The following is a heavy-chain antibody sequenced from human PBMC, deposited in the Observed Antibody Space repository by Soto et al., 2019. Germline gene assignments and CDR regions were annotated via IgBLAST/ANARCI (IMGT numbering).Heavy chain of an antibody. Sequence: GSLRLSCAASGFTFSSYGMHWVRQAPGKGLEWVAVIWYDGSNKYYADSVKGRFTISRDNSKNTLYLQMNSLRAEDTAVYYCARVPREGGIYYYYYGMDVWGQGTTVTVSS. J-gene: IGHJ6*02. V-gene: IGHV3-33*01. D-gene: IGHD1-26*01. CDR2: IWYDGSNK. CDR3: ARVPREGGIYYYYYGMDV. CDR1: GFTFSSYG.